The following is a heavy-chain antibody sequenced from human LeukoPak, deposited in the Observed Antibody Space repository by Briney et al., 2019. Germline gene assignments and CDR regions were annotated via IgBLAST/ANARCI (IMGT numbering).Heavy chain of an antibody. CDR1: GYSISSGYC. CDR2: IGGSGGSA. CDR3: AKRLRTGYNYGYPDY. Sequence: ETLSLTCAVSGYSISSGYCWGWIRQPPGNGLEWVSSIGGSGGSAHYTDSVKGRFTISRDNSKDTLFLQMNSLRAEDTAVYYCAKRLRTGYNYGYPDYWGQGTLVTVSS. V-gene: IGHV3-23*01. J-gene: IGHJ4*02. D-gene: IGHD5-18*01.